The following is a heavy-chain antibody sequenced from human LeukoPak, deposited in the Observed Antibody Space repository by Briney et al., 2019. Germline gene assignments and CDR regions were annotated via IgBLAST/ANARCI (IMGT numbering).Heavy chain of an antibody. CDR1: GGSISSYY. CDR3: ARQRYNRGWLYFGY. CDR2: IYNSGST. Sequence: SETLSPTCTVSGGSISSYYWGWIRQPPGKGLEWIGSIYNSGSTYYNPSLKSRVTISVDTSKNQFSLKLSSVTAAGMARYYCARQRYNRGWLYFGYWGRETCSPCP. D-gene: IGHD5-12*01. V-gene: IGHV4-39*01. J-gene: IGHJ4*02.